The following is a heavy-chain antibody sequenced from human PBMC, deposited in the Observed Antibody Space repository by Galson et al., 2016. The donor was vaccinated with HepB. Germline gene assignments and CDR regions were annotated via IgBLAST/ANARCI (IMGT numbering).Heavy chain of an antibody. V-gene: IGHV4-59*01. Sequence: SETLSLTCSVSGGSIRGFYWSWIRQPPGKGLEWIGYIYYSGSTNYNPPLKSRVTISVDTSKNQFSLKLNSVTAADTAVYYYARCDSSWTGRSYWYFDLWGRGTLVTVSS. D-gene: IGHD6-13*01. CDR3: ARCDSSWTGRSYWYFDL. CDR1: GGSIRGFY. J-gene: IGHJ2*01. CDR2: IYYSGST.